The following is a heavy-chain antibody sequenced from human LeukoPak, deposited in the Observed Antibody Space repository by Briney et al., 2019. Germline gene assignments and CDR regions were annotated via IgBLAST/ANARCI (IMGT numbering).Heavy chain of an antibody. CDR2: ISGSGGST. Sequence: PGGSLRLSCAASGFTFSSYSMNWVRQAPGKGLEWVSAISGSGGSTYYADSVKGRFTISRDNSKNTLYLQMNSLRAEDTAVYYCAKNPLAVAGTVPFRYFDYWGQGTLVTVSS. D-gene: IGHD6-19*01. CDR3: AKNPLAVAGTVPFRYFDY. CDR1: GFTFSSYS. V-gene: IGHV3-23*01. J-gene: IGHJ4*02.